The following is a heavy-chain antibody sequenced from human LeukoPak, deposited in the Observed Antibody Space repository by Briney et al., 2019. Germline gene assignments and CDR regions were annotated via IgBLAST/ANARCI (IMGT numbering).Heavy chain of an antibody. CDR2: ISYDGSNK. J-gene: IGHJ3*02. Sequence: GGSLRLSCAASGFTFSSYAMHWVRQAPGKGLEWVAVISYDGSNKYYADSVKGRFTISRDNSKNTLSLQMNSLRVEDTAVYYCARPAHWLHAFDIWGQGTMVTVSS. V-gene: IGHV3-30*14. CDR1: GFTFSSYA. CDR3: ARPAHWLHAFDI. D-gene: IGHD5-12*01.